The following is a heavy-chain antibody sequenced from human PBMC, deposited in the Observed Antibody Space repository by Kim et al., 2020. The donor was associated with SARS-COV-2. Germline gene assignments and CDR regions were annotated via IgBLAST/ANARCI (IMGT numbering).Heavy chain of an antibody. CDR3: ARGQGGGTIFGVAPFVYYMDV. V-gene: IGHV4-34*01. D-gene: IGHD3-3*01. CDR1: GGSFSGYY. J-gene: IGHJ6*03. Sequence: SETLSLTCAVYGGSFSGYYWSWIRQPPGKGLEWIGEINHSGSTNYNPSLKSRVTISVDTSKNQFSLKLSSVTAADTAVYYCARGQGGGTIFGVAPFVYYMDVWGKGTTVTVSS. CDR2: INHSGST.